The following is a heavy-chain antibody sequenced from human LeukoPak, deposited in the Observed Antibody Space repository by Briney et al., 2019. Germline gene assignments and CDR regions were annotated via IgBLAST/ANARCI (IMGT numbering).Heavy chain of an antibody. Sequence: KAGGSLRLSCAASGFTFSSYSMNWVRQAPGKGLEWVSSISSSSSYIYYADSVKGRFTISRDNAKNSLYLQMNSLRAEDTAVYYCARGLGVVGAFDYWGQGTLVTVSS. CDR3: ARGLGVVGAFDY. D-gene: IGHD1-26*01. V-gene: IGHV3-21*01. CDR1: GFTFSSYS. CDR2: ISSSSSYI. J-gene: IGHJ4*02.